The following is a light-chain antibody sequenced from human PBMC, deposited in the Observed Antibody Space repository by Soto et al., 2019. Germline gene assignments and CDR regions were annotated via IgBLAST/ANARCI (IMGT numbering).Light chain of an antibody. Sequence: DIVMTQSPDSLAVSLGERATINCKSSQSVLYSSNNENYLAWYQQKPGQPPKLLIYWASTRESGVPDRFSGSGSGTDFTLTISSLQAEDVAVYYCQQYYTTPETFGQGTKVEIQ. CDR1: QSVLYSSNNENY. V-gene: IGKV4-1*01. CDR3: QQYYTTPET. CDR2: WAS. J-gene: IGKJ1*01.